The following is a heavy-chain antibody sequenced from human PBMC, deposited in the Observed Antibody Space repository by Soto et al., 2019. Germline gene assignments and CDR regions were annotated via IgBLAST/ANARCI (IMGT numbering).Heavy chain of an antibody. CDR1: GGSISSYY. V-gene: IGHV4-59*12. CDR3: ARSREFDY. CDR2: IYYSGST. J-gene: IGHJ4*02. Sequence: SETLSLTCPVSGGSISSYYWSWIRQPPGKGLEWIGYIYYSGSTNYNPSLKSRVTISIDVSKNQFSLSLRSLTAADTAVYYCARSREFDYWSQGTLVTVSS.